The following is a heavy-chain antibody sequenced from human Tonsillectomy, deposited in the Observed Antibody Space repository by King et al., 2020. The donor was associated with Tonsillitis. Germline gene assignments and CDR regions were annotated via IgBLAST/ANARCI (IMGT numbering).Heavy chain of an antibody. V-gene: IGHV5-51*01. J-gene: IGHJ3*02. CDR2: IYPGDSDT. CDR1: GYSFTNSW. Sequence: VQLVQSGAEVKKPGESLKISCKGSGYSFTNSWIGWVRQKPGKGLVSMGIIYPGDSDTRYSPSFQGQVTISADKSISATYLQWSSLKASDTGMYYCASRPDGFDIWGQGTMVTVSS. CDR3: ASRPDGFDI.